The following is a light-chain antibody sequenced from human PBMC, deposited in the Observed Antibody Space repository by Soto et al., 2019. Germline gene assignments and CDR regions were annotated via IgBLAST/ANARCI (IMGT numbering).Light chain of an antibody. Sequence: EIVLTQSPATLSLSPGERATLSCRASQSVTTFLAWYQQKSGQAPRLLISDASNRATGIPARFSGSGSGTDFTLAISRLEPEDSAVYYCQQRSSWWSFSQGTKVEIK. CDR3: QQRSSWWS. CDR2: DAS. V-gene: IGKV3-11*01. J-gene: IGKJ1*01. CDR1: QSVTTF.